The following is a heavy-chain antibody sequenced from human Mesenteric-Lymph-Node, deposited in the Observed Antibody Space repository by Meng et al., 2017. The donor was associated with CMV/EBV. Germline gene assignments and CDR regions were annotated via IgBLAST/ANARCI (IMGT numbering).Heavy chain of an antibody. V-gene: IGHV3-23*01. Sequence: GESLKISCAASGFTFNNYGMSWVRQAPGKGLEWVSSISGSRSGTYHADSVKGRFTISRDNSKNALFLQMSSLRTEDTGVYYCTTRHNGMSGVYDPWGQGTLVTVSS. J-gene: IGHJ5*02. CDR1: GFTFNNYG. CDR3: TTRHNGMSGVYDP. D-gene: IGHD2-8*01. CDR2: ISGSRSGT.